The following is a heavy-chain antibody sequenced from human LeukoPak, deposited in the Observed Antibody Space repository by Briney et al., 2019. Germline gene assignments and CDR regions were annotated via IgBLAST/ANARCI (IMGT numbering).Heavy chain of an antibody. D-gene: IGHD3-16*01. CDR2: ISSSGGST. Sequence: GGSLRLSCAASGFIFSTYSMNWVRQAPGKGLEWVSIISSSGGSTYYADSVKGRFTISRDNSKNTLYLQMNSLRAEDTAVFYCAKDRDDYVWGSYLGAFDIWGQGTMVTVSS. CDR3: AKDRDDYVWGSYLGAFDI. V-gene: IGHV3-23*01. J-gene: IGHJ3*02. CDR1: GFIFSTYS.